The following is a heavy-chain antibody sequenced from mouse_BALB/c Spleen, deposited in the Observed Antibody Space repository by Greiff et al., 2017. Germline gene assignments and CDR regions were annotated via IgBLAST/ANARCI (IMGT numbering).Heavy chain of an antibody. Sequence: EVQLVESGPELVKPGASVKVSCKASGYAFTSYNMYWVKQSHGKSLEWIGYIDPYNGGTSYNQKFKGKATLTVDKSSSTAYMHLNSLTSEDSAVYYCARYRYDAPWYAMDYWGQGTSVTVSS. V-gene: IGHV1S135*01. CDR3: ARYRYDAPWYAMDY. J-gene: IGHJ4*01. CDR2: IDPYNGGT. D-gene: IGHD2-14*01. CDR1: GYAFTSYN.